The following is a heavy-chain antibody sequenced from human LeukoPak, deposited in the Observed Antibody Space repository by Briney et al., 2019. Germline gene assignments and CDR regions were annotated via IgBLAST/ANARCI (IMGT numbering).Heavy chain of an antibody. CDR2: IYYSGST. J-gene: IGHJ6*02. Sequence: SETLSLTCTVSGGSIISSSYYWGWIRQPPGKGLDWIGSIYYSGSTYYNPSLKSRVTISVDTSKNQFSLKLSSVTAADTAVYYCASEYSSSWPPYYYYGMDVWGQGTTVTVSS. CDR1: GGSIISSSYY. D-gene: IGHD6-13*01. CDR3: ASEYSSSWPPYYYYGMDV. V-gene: IGHV4-39*01.